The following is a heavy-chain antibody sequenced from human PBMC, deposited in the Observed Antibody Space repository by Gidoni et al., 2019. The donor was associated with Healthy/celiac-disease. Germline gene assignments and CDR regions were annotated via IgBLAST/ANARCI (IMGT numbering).Heavy chain of an antibody. CDR3: AKGGSGSYQYYYYGMDV. Sequence: EVQLLESGGGLVQPGGSLRLSCAASGFTFSSYAMRWVRPAPGKGLEWVSAISGSGGSTYYADSVKGRFTISRDNSKNTLYLQMNSLRAEDTAVYYCAKGGSGSYQYYYYGMDVWGQGTTVTVSS. D-gene: IGHD1-26*01. V-gene: IGHV3-23*01. CDR1: GFTFSSYA. CDR2: ISGSGGST. J-gene: IGHJ6*02.